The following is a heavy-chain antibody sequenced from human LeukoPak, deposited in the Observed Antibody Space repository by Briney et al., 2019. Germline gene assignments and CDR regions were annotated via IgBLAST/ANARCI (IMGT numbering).Heavy chain of an antibody. CDR1: EFTFSIYA. CDR2: ISYDGSNK. CDR3: AGSYYYYGMDV. Sequence: GRYLRLSCPASEFTFSIYAMHWVRQAPGKGLEWVAVISYDGSNKYYADSVRGRFTISRDNSKNTLYLQMNSLRAEDTAVYYCAGSYYYYGMDVWGQGTTVTVSS. D-gene: IGHD2-15*01. J-gene: IGHJ6*02. V-gene: IGHV3-30*04.